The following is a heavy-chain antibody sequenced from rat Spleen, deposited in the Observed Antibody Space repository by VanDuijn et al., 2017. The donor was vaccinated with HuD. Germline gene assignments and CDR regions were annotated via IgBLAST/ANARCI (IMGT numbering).Heavy chain of an antibody. V-gene: IGHV5-17*01. Sequence: EVQLVESGGGLIQPGRSLKVSCAASGFTFSDYAMAWVRQAPKKGLEWVATIIHGGSRTYYRDSVKGRFTISRNNAKSTLYLQMDSLRSEDTATYYCASHWGRAYFDYWGQGVMVAVSS. CDR2: IIHGGSRT. J-gene: IGHJ2*01. CDR1: GFTFSDYA. D-gene: IGHD5-1*01. CDR3: ASHWGRAYFDY.